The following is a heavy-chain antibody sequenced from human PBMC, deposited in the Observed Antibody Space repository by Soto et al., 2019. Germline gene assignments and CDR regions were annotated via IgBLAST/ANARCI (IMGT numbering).Heavy chain of an antibody. V-gene: IGHV3-33*01. CDR1: GFTFSTCA. CDR2: VWYDGSNR. Sequence: QVQLVESGGGVVQPGRSLRLSCAASGFTFSTCAMHWVRQAPGKGLEWVAVVWYDGSNRYYGDSVRGRFTISRDNSKNTLFLQMNSLRAEDTAVYYCAREPGESSSGWWLDFDFWGQGTLVTVSS. CDR3: AREPGESSSGWWLDFDF. J-gene: IGHJ4*02. D-gene: IGHD6-19*01.